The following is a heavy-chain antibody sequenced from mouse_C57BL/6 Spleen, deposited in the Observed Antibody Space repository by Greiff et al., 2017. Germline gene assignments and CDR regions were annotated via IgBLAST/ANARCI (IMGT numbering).Heavy chain of an antibody. V-gene: IGHV5-9*01. J-gene: IGHJ4*01. CDR2: ISGGGGNT. Sequence: EVNLVESGGGLVKPGGSLKLSCAASGFTFSSYTMSWVRQTPEKRLEWVATISGGGGNTYYPDSVKGRFTISRDNAKNTLYLQMSSLRSEDTALYYCARRDGNYGDYYAMDYWGPGTSVTVSS. CDR3: ARRDGNYGDYYAMDY. CDR1: GFTFSSYT. D-gene: IGHD2-1*01.